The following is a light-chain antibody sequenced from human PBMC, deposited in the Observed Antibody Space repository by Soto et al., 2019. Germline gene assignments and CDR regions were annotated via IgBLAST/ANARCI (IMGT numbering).Light chain of an antibody. CDR3: SSYAGSNNLV. CDR2: EVS. CDR1: SSDIAGYKY. J-gene: IGLJ2*01. Sequence: QSALTQPASVSGSPGQSITISCTGTSSDIAGYKYVSWYQQHPGKAPKLMIYEVSHRPSGVSSRFSGSNSGNTASLTISGLQAEDEADYYCSSYAGSNNLVFGGGTKLTVL. V-gene: IGLV2-14*01.